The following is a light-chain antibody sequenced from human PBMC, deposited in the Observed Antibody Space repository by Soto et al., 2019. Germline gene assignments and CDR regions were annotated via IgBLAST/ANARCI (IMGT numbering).Light chain of an antibody. Sequence: DIQMTQSPSTLSASVGDRVTITCRASQSISSWLAWYQQKPGKAPKLLIYKASSLESGVPSRFSGSGSETEFTLTIRSLQPDDFATYYCQQYNSYSVTFGGGTKVEIK. V-gene: IGKV1-5*03. CDR1: QSISSW. J-gene: IGKJ4*01. CDR2: KAS. CDR3: QQYNSYSVT.